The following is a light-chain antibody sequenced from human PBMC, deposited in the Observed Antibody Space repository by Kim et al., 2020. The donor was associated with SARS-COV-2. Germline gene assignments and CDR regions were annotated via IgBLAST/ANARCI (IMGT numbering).Light chain of an antibody. CDR1: QAISSY. CDR3: QQSFNSPPYT. J-gene: IGKJ2*01. CDR2: GAS. V-gene: IGKV1-39*01. Sequence: DIQMTQSPSSLSASIGDRVIIFCRASQAISSYLNWYQQKPGKAPKLLIYGASNLQSGVPSRFSASGSGTDFTLTISSLQPEDFATYYCQQSFNSPPYTFGQGTKLEI.